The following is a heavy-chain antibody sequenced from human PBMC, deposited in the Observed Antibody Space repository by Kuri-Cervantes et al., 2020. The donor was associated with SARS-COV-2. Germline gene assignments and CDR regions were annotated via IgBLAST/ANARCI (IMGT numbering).Heavy chain of an antibody. J-gene: IGHJ2*01. Sequence: SETLSLTCTVSGGSISSYYWSWIRQPPGKGLEWIGYIYYSGSTNYNPSLKSRVTISVDTSKNQLSLKLSSVTAADTAVYYCARDLGQKRWLQYWYFDLWGRGTLVTVSS. CDR2: IYYSGST. CDR3: ARDLGQKRWLQYWYFDL. V-gene: IGHV4-59*01. CDR1: GGSISSYY. D-gene: IGHD5-24*01.